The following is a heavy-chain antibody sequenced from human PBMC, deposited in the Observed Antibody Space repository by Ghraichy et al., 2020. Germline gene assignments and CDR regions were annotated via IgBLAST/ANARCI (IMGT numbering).Heavy chain of an antibody. Sequence: GGSLRLSCTASGFTFDDYNMRWVRQPPGKGLEWVSLITWDGSNKYYVDSVRGRFTISRDNRRNSLYLQMNNLRPEDTAFYYCAKEISYTGDDLYFDSLGRGSLVTVSS. CDR2: ITWDGSNK. CDR3: AKEISYTGDDLYFDS. J-gene: IGHJ4*02. CDR1: GFTFDDYN. V-gene: IGHV3-43*01. D-gene: IGHD7-27*01.